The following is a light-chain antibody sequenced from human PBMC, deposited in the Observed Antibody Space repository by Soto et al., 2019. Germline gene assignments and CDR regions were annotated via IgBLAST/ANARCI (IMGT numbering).Light chain of an antibody. V-gene: IGLV4-69*01. J-gene: IGLJ1*01. CDR3: QTWGTGP. Sequence: HPVLTQSPSASASLGASVKLTCTLSSGHSSYAIAWHQQQPEKGPRYLMKLNSDGSHSKGDGIPDRFSGSSSGAERYLTISSLQSEDEADYYCQTWGTGPFGTGTKVTVL. CDR1: SGHSSYA. CDR2: LNSDGSH.